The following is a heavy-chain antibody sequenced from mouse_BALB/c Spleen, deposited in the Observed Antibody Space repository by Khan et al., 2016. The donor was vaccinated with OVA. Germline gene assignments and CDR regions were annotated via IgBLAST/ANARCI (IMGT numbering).Heavy chain of an antibody. CDR1: GYSFTNYG. CDR3: ARPPYFSYTLDH. CDR2: INTYTGKP. D-gene: IGHD2-10*01. Sequence: QIQLVQSGPELKTPGETVKISCKASGYSFTNYGMNWVKQSPGKALKWMGWINTYTGKPTYADDFKGRFAFSLDTSARTAYLQINNLKNDEAATYCCARPPYFSYTLDHWGQGTSVTVSA. V-gene: IGHV9-3-1*01. J-gene: IGHJ4*01.